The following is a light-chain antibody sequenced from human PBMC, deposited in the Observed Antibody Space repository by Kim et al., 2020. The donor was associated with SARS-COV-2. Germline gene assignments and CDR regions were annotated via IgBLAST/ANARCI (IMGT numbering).Light chain of an antibody. J-gene: IGKJ1*01. Sequence: DIVMTQSPVPLSVSSGERATLSCRASQSVTTDLAWYQQKPGQAPRLLISDASTRATGIPARFSGSGSGREFTLTINSLQSEDSALYYCQQYNDWPLTFGQGTKVDIK. V-gene: IGKV3-15*01. CDR2: DAS. CDR1: QSVTTD. CDR3: QQYNDWPLT.